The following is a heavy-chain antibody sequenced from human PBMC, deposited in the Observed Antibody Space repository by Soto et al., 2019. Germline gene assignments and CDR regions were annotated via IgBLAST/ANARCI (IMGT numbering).Heavy chain of an antibody. CDR2: IIPILGIA. CDR1: GGTFSSYT. Sequence: QVQLVQSGAEVKKPGSSVKVSCKASGGTFSSYTISWVRQAPGQGLEWMGRIIPILGIANYAQKLQGRVKITADKSTSNAYMELDSPRSEDTAVYYCAREGEQQLYYYYYYYMGVLGKGTTVTVSS. D-gene: IGHD6-13*01. V-gene: IGHV1-69*08. J-gene: IGHJ6*03. CDR3: AREGEQQLYYYYYYYMGV.